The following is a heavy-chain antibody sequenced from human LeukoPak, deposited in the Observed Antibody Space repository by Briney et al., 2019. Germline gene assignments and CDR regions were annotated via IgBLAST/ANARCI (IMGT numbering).Heavy chain of an antibody. D-gene: IGHD2-15*01. CDR3: ARGPYCSGGSCRTPVY. CDR1: GFTFSSYW. CDR2: INNDGSST. Sequence: GGSLRLSCAASGFTFSSYWMYWVRQPPGKGLVWVSNINNDGSSTNYADSVKGRFTISRDNSKNTLYLQMNSLRVEDTAVYYCARGPYCSGGSCRTPVYWGQGTLVTVSS. J-gene: IGHJ4*02. V-gene: IGHV3-74*01.